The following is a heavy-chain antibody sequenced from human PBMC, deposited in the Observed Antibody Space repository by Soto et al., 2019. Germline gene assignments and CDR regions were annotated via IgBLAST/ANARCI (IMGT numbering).Heavy chain of an antibody. CDR1: GGSMNSGDYY. CDR2: IYYSGST. D-gene: IGHD4-4*01. CDR3: AAVDYSQTFDY. Sequence: PSETPSLTCTVSGGSMNSGDYYWSWIRQPPGKGLEWIGYIYYSGSTYYNPSLKSRVTISVDTSKNQFSLKLSSVTAADTAVYYCAAVDYSQTFDYWGQGTLVTVSS. J-gene: IGHJ4*02. V-gene: IGHV4-30-4*01.